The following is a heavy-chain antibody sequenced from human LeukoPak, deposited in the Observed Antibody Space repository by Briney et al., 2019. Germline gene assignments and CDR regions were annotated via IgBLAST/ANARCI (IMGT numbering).Heavy chain of an antibody. CDR2: INPSGGST. J-gene: IGHJ4*02. CDR3: ARHDLSQHTSEFSLDY. V-gene: IGHV1-46*02. D-gene: IGHD3/OR15-3a*01. CDR1: GYTVNSYY. Sequence: ASVNVPYKACGYTVNSYYLHWVRQAPGQGLEWMGIINPSGGSTSYAQKFQGRVTMTRDTSTSTVYMELSSLRSEDTAVYYCARHDLSQHTSEFSLDYWGQGTLVTVSS.